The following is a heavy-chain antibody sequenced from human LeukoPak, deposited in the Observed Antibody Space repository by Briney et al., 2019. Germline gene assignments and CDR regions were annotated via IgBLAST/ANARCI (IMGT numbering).Heavy chain of an antibody. J-gene: IGHJ6*02. V-gene: IGHV6-1*01. CDR3: ARAKDDSSSWWGPYFYYYGMDV. D-gene: IGHD6-13*01. CDR1: GDSVSSNSAA. Sequence: SQTLSLTCAISGDSVSSNSAAWNWIRQSPSRGLEWLGRTYYRSKWYNDYAVSVKSRITINPDTSKNQFSLQLNSVTPEDTAVYYCARAKDDSSSWWGPYFYYYGMDVWGQGTTVTVSS. CDR2: TYYRSKWYN.